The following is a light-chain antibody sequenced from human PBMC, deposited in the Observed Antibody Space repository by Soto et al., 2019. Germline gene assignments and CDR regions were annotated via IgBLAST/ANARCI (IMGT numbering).Light chain of an antibody. CDR3: QHYNNWLGT. J-gene: IGKJ4*01. V-gene: IGKV3-15*01. CDR1: QAISSN. Sequence: EIVMTQSPATLSVSRGERATLSCRANQAISSNLAWYQQKPGQAPRLLIYGASTRATCIPDRFSGSGSGTGFTLTISSLQSEDFAVYYCQHYNNWLGTFGGGTKVEIK. CDR2: GAS.